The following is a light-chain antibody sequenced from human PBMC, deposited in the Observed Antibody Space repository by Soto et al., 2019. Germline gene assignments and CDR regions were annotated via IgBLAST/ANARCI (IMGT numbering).Light chain of an antibody. J-gene: IGKJ1*01. V-gene: IGKV3-15*01. CDR2: GAS. CDR3: KQYNNWPRT. CDR1: QSVSSN. Sequence: EIVMTQSPATLSVSPGERATLSCRASQSVSSNLAWYQQKPGQAPRLLIYGASTRATGIPARFSGSGSGTEFTLIISSLQSEDFAVYYCKQYNNWPRTFGQGTKVDIK.